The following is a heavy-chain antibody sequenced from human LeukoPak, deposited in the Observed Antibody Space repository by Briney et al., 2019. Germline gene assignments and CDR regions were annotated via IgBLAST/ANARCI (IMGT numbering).Heavy chain of an antibody. J-gene: IGHJ6*02. CDR3: ARRGIPVYYYGMDV. CDR1: SYTFTSYG. V-gene: IGHV1-18*01. Sequence: ASVKVSCKASSYTFTSYGISWVRQAPGQGLEWMGWISAYNGNTNYAQKLQGRVTMTTDTSTSTAYMELRSLRSDDTAVYYCARRGIPVYYYGMDVWGQGTTVTVSS. CDR2: ISAYNGNT. D-gene: IGHD3-16*01.